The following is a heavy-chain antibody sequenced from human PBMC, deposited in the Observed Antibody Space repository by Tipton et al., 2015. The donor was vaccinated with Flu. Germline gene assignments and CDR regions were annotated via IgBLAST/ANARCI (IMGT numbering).Heavy chain of an antibody. J-gene: IGHJ4*02. CDR3: ARDWNGHYVMDY. D-gene: IGHD4-17*01. V-gene: IGHV3-53*01. Sequence: SLRLSCAASGFTVRSTYMSWVRQAPGKGLEWVSVIYSGDSTYYADSGKGRFTISTDSSNNTLYLQMNSLRAEDTALYYCARDWNGHYVMDYRGQGALVTVSS. CDR1: GFTVRSTY. CDR2: IYSGDST.